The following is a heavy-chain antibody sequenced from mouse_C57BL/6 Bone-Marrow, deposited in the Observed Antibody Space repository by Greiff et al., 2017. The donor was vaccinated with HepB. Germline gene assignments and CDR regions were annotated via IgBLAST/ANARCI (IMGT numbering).Heavy chain of an antibody. V-gene: IGHV14-1*01. Sequence: EVQLQQSGAELVRPGASVKLSCTASGFNIKDYYMHWVKQRPEQGLEWIGRIDPEDGDTEYAPKFQGKATMTADTSSNTAYLQLSSLTSEDTAVYYCTMPLITTVVARGYFDVWGTGTTVTVSS. CDR3: TMPLITTVVARGYFDV. D-gene: IGHD1-1*01. J-gene: IGHJ1*03. CDR2: IDPEDGDT. CDR1: GFNIKDYY.